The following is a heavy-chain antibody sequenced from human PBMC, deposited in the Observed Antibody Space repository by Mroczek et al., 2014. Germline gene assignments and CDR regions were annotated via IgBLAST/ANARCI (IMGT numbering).Heavy chain of an antibody. CDR2: ISAYNGNT. CDR1: GYTFTSYG. Sequence: SGAEVKKPGASVKVSCKASGYTFTSYGISWVRQAPGQGLEWMGWISAYNGNTNYAQKLQGRVTMTTDTSTGTAYMELRSLRSDDTAVYYCARDPSDIVVVPAALDQNWFDPWGQGTLVTVSS. J-gene: IGHJ5*02. V-gene: IGHV1-18*01. D-gene: IGHD2-2*01. CDR3: ARDPSDIVVVPAALDQNWFDP.